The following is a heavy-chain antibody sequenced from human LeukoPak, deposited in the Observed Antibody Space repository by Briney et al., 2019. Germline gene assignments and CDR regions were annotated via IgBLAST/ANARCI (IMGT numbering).Heavy chain of an antibody. CDR1: GNTFTGYY. CDR2: INPNSGGT. Sequence: ASVKVSCKASGNTFTGYYMHWVRQAPGQGLEWMGWINPNSGGTNYAQKFQGRVTMTRDTSISTAYMELSRLRSDDTAVYYCARDLRLQRNYYYYGMDVWGQGTTVTVSS. D-gene: IGHD6-25*01. CDR3: ARDLRLQRNYYYYGMDV. J-gene: IGHJ6*02. V-gene: IGHV1-2*02.